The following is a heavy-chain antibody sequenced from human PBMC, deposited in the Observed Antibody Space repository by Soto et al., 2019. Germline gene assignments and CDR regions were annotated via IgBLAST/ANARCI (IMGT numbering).Heavy chain of an antibody. CDR2: ISSNGDST. V-gene: IGHV3-64*01. CDR3: ARDFIVGAPDYFDY. J-gene: IGHJ4*02. D-gene: IGHD1-26*01. CDR1: GFTFSSYG. Sequence: GGSLRLSCAASGFTFSSYGMYWIRQAPEKGLEYVSAISSNGDSTYYANSVKGRFTISRDNSKNTLYLQMGSLRPEDTAVYYCARDFIVGAPDYFDYWGQGTLVTVSS.